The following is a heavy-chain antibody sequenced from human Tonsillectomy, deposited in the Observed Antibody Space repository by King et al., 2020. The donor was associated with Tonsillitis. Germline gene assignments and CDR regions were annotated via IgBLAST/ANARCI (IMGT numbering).Heavy chain of an antibody. CDR3: AHKMAQVNWFDP. CDR2: TYWGDDK. V-gene: IGHV2-5*02. J-gene: IGHJ5*02. CDR1: GFSLSTSQVG. Sequence: TLKESGPTLVKPTQTLTLTCTFSGFSLSTSQVGVGGIRQPPGKSLEWLVLTYWGDDKRYSPSLKIRLTITHDTSKNQVVLTLTNMDPVDTATYYCAHKMAQVNWFDPWGQGTLVTVSS. D-gene: IGHD5-24*01.